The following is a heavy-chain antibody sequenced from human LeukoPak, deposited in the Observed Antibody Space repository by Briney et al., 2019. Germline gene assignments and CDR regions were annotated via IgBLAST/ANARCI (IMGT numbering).Heavy chain of an antibody. Sequence: PGGSLRLSCAASGFTFSSYWMSWVRQAPGKGLEWVAYIKQDGSEEYYVDSVKGRFTISRDNANNSLYLQMNSLRAEATAVYYWAGPSTYYDFWSGLNWGQGTLVTVSS. CDR3: AGPSTYYDFWSGLN. D-gene: IGHD3-3*01. CDR1: GFTFSSYW. CDR2: IKQDGSEE. J-gene: IGHJ4*02. V-gene: IGHV3-7*01.